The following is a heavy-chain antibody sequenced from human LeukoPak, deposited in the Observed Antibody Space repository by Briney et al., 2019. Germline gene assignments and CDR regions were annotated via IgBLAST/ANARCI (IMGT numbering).Heavy chain of an antibody. CDR1: LGTFSSYA. Sequence: ASVKVSCKPSLGTFSSYAISWVRQAPGQGLEWMGYIKPNSGDSNSAQKFQGRVAMTGDTSISTAYMELCSLRSDDTAVYYCARQVVVVTAAYFYFEYWGQGTLVTVSS. V-gene: IGHV1-2*02. J-gene: IGHJ4*02. D-gene: IGHD2-21*02. CDR3: ARQVVVVTAAYFYFEY. CDR2: IKPNSGDS.